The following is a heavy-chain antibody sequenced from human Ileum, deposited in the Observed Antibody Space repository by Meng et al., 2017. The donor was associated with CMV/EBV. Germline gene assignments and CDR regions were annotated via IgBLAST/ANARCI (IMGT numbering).Heavy chain of an antibody. CDR3: ARGRGRGYCGGDCYSPMYDP. J-gene: IGHJ5*02. Sequence: ASVKVSCKASGYTFTSYYMHWVRQAPGQGLEWMGIINPSGGSTSYAQKFQGRVTMTRDTSTSTVYMELSSLRSEDTAVYYCARGRGRGYCGGDCYSPMYDPWGQGILVTVSS. CDR1: GYTFTSYY. CDR2: INPSGGST. D-gene: IGHD2-21*01. V-gene: IGHV1-46*01.